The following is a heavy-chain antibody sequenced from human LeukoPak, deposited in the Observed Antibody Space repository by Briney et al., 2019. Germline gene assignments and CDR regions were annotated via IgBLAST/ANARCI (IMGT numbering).Heavy chain of an antibody. J-gene: IGHJ5*02. CDR1: GGSFSGYY. CDR3: AAHYLAAAAGNWFDP. V-gene: IGHV4-34*01. Sequence: SETLSLTCAVYGGSFSGYYWSWIRQPPGKGLEWIGEINHSGSTNYNPSLKSRVTISVDTSKNQFSLKLSSVTAADTAVYYCAAHYLAAAAGNWFDPWGQGTLVTVSS. CDR2: INHSGST. D-gene: IGHD2-21*01.